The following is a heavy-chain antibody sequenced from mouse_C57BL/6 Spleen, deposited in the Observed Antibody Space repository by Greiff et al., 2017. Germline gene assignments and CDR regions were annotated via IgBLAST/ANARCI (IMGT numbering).Heavy chain of an antibody. Sequence: QVQLQQPGAELVKPGASVKLSCKASGYTFTSYWMHWVKQRPGQGLEWIGMIHPNSGSTNYNEKFKSKATLTVDKSSSTAYMQLSSLTSEDSAVYYCARAYPIYAMDDWGQGTSVTVSS. J-gene: IGHJ4*01. V-gene: IGHV1-64*01. CDR1: GYTFTSYW. D-gene: IGHD6-5*01. CDR3: ARAYPIYAMDD. CDR2: IHPNSGST.